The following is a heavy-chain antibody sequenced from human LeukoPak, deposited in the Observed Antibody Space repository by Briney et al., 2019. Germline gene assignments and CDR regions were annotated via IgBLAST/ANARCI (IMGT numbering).Heavy chain of an antibody. CDR1: GFTFSSYA. V-gene: IGHV3-23*01. Sequence: PGGSLRLSCAASGFTFSSYAMSWVRQAPGKGLEWVSAIIGGGGTTYYADSVKGRFTISRDNSMNTLFLQMNSLRADDTAVYYCAKDPDSRSQGYFDYWGQGTLVTVSS. CDR3: AKDPDSRSQGYFDY. J-gene: IGHJ4*02. D-gene: IGHD1-26*01. CDR2: IIGGGGTT.